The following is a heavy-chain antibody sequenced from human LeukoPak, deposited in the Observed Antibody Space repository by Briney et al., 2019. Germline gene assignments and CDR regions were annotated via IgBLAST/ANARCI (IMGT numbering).Heavy chain of an antibody. D-gene: IGHD3-22*01. V-gene: IGHV3-73*01. CDR1: GFTFSGSA. CDR3: IYDRLDAFGI. J-gene: IGHJ3*02. Sequence: GGSLRLSCAASGFTFSGSAMHWVRQASGKGLEWVGRIRSKANSYATAYAASVKGRFTISRDDSKNTAYLQMNSLKTEDTAVYYCIYDRLDAFGIWGQGTMFTVSS. CDR2: IRSKANSYAT.